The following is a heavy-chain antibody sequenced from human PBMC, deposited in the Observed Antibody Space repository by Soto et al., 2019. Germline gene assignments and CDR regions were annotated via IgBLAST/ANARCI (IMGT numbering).Heavy chain of an antibody. D-gene: IGHD3-10*01. CDR1: GFTFSTYS. J-gene: IGHJ5*01. CDR3: ASLMVRGVMWFDS. CDR2: INQDGSEK. V-gene: IGHV3-7*05. Sequence: GGSLRLSCAASGFTFSTYSMTWVRQAPGKGLEWVANINQDGSEKYYVESVKGRFTISRDNAKDSLFLQMNSLRPEDTAIYYCASLMVRGVMWFDSWGQGTLVTVSS.